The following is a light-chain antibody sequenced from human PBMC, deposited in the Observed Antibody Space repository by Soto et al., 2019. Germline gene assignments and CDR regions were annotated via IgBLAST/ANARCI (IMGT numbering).Light chain of an antibody. CDR2: DAS. Sequence: ESVLTQSPATLSLSPWERATLSCRASQTVRNNYLAWYQQKPGQAPRLLIYDASSRATGIPDRFSGGGSGTDFTLTISRLEPEDFAVYYCQQFSSYPLTFGGGTKVDIK. CDR3: QQFSSYPLT. CDR1: QTVRNNY. V-gene: IGKV3-20*01. J-gene: IGKJ4*01.